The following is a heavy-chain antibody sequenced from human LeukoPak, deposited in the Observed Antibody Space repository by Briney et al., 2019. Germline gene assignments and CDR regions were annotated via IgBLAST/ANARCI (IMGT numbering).Heavy chain of an antibody. J-gene: IGHJ6*03. CDR1: GYTFTGYY. V-gene: IGHV1-2*02. Sequence: VASVKVSCKASGYTFTGYYMHWVRQAPGQGLEWMGWINPNSGGTNYAQKFKGRVTMTRDTSISTAYMELSRLRSDDTAVYYCARAPGIAVAGTHYYMDVWGKGTTVTISS. CDR2: INPNSGGT. D-gene: IGHD6-19*01. CDR3: ARAPGIAVAGTHYYMDV.